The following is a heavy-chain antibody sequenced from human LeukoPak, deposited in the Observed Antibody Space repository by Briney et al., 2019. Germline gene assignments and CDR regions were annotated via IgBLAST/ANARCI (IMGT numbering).Heavy chain of an antibody. CDR2: IYSGDNT. Sequence: GGSLRLSCAASGFTVSSNYMSWVRQAPGKGLEWVSVIYSGDNTYYADSVKGRFTISRDNSKNTLYLQMNSLRAEDTAVYYCARAGGSGWYYYYYMDVWGKGTTVTVSS. CDR3: ARAGGSGWYYYYYMDV. D-gene: IGHD6-19*01. J-gene: IGHJ6*03. CDR1: GFTVSSNY. V-gene: IGHV3-53*01.